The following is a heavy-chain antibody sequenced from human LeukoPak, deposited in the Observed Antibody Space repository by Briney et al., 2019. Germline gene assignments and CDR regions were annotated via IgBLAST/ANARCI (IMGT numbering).Heavy chain of an antibody. V-gene: IGHV1-18*01. CDR1: GYTFTSYG. CDR3: ARERVGATRIYYYYYYMDV. D-gene: IGHD1-26*01. Sequence: ASVKVSCKASGYTFTSYGISWVRQAPGQGLEWMGWISAYNGNTNYAQKLQGRVTMTTDTSTSTAYMELRSLRSDDTAVYYCARERVGATRIYYYYYYMDVWGKGTTVTVSS. J-gene: IGHJ6*03. CDR2: ISAYNGNT.